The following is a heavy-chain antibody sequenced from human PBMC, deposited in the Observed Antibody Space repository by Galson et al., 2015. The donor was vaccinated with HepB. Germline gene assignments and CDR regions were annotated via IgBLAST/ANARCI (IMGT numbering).Heavy chain of an antibody. J-gene: IGHJ4*02. CDR1: GFTFSSYW. CDR2: IKQDGSEK. CDR3: ARVPVWEIGGGDY. V-gene: IGHV3-7*03. Sequence: SLRLSCAASGFTFSSYWMSWVRQAPGKGLEWVANIKQDGSEKYYVDSVKGRFTISRDNAKNSLYLQMNSLRAEDTAVYYCARVPVWEIGGGDYWGQGTLVTVSS. D-gene: IGHD1-26*01.